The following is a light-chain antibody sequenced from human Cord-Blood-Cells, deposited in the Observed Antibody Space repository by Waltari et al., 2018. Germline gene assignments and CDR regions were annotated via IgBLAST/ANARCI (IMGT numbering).Light chain of an antibody. CDR2: DVS. CDR1: SSDVGGYHY. CDR3: SSYTSSSKV. Sequence: QSALTQPASVSGSPGQSITISCTGTSSDVGGYHYVSGYQQHPGKAPKLMIYDVSNRPSGVSNRFSGSKSGNTASLTISGLQAEDEADYYCSSYTSSSKVFGGGTKLTVL. V-gene: IGLV2-14*01. J-gene: IGLJ2*01.